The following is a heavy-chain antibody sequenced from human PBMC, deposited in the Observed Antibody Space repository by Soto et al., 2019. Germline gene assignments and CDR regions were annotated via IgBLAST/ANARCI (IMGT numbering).Heavy chain of an antibody. CDR2: IYYSGST. V-gene: IGHV4-59*08. CDR3: ARQVYSSSWYYFDY. D-gene: IGHD6-13*01. CDR1: GGSISSYY. J-gene: IGHJ4*02. Sequence: PSETLSLTCTVSGGSISSYYWSWIRQPPGKGLEWIGYIYYSGSTNYNPSVKSRVTISVDTSKNQFSLKLSSVTAADTAVYYCARQVYSSSWYYFDYWGQGTLVTVSS.